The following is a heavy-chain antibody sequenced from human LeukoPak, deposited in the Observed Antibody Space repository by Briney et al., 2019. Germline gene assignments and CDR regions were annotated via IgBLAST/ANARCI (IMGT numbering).Heavy chain of an antibody. CDR2: ISYSGST. V-gene: IGHV4-39*01. J-gene: IGHJ4*02. Sequence: PSETLSLTCTVSGDSTRRTSSSWGWIRQPPGQGLEWLGSISYSGSTYSNPSLKSRVTISVDTSKNHFSLRLSSVTAADTSVYYCARHHRVVAGIDFWGQGTLVTVSS. D-gene: IGHD6-19*01. CDR3: ARHHRVVAGIDF. CDR1: GDSTRRTSSS.